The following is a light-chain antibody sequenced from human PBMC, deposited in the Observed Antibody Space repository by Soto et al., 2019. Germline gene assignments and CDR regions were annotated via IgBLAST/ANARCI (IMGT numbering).Light chain of an antibody. CDR1: SSNIGSNT. CDR2: SNV. J-gene: IGLJ1*01. Sequence: QSVLTQPPSASGTPGQRVTISCSGSSSNIGSNTVNWYKQLPGTAPKLLIYSNVQRPSGVPDRFSGSKSGTSASLAISGLQSEDEADYYCAAWDDSLNGYVFGTGTKVTVL. V-gene: IGLV1-44*01. CDR3: AAWDDSLNGYV.